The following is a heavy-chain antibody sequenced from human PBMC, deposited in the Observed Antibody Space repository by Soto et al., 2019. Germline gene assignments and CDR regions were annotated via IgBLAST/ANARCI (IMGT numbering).Heavy chain of an antibody. V-gene: IGHV4-34*01. CDR2: INHSGST. CDR1: GGSFSGYY. D-gene: IGHD4-17*01. J-gene: IGHJ6*02. Sequence: SETLSLTCAVYGGSFSGYYWSWIRQPPRKGLEWIGEINHSGSTNYNPSLKSRVTISVDTSKNQFSLKLSSVTAADPAVYYCPGTSYGDIGYYYGMDVWGQGTTVPVS. CDR3: PGTSYGDIGYYYGMDV.